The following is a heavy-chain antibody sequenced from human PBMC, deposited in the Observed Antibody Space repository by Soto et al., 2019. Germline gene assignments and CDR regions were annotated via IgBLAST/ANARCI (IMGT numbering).Heavy chain of an antibody. J-gene: IGHJ5*02. CDR3: ARGGGYCSGGSCYRIQNWFDP. CDR1: GGTFSSYA. V-gene: IGHV1-69*12. Sequence: QVQLVQSGAEVKKPGSSVKVSCKASGGTFSSYAISWVRQAPGQGLEWMGGIIPIFGTANYAQKFQGRVTITADESTSTAYMELSSLRSEDTAVYYCARGGGYCSGGSCYRIQNWFDPWGQGTLVTVSS. D-gene: IGHD2-15*01. CDR2: IIPIFGTA.